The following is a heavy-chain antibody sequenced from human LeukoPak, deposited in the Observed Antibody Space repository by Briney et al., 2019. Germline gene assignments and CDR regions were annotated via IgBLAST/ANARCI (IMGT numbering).Heavy chain of an antibody. CDR3: ASLDGGTTYYYMDV. CDR2: INPNSGGT. D-gene: IGHD1-7*01. CDR1: GYTFTGYY. V-gene: IGHV1-2*02. J-gene: IGHJ6*03. Sequence: ASVKVSCKASGYTFTGYYMHWVRQAPGQGLEWMGWINPNSGGTNYAQKFQGRVTVTRDTSISTAYMELSRLRSDDTAVYYCASLDGGTTYYYMDVWGKGTTVTVSS.